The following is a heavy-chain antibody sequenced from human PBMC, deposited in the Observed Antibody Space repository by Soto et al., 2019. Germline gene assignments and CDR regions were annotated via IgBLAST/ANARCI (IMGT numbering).Heavy chain of an antibody. CDR3: ARLGAYYQYLDP. CDR2: IYYGGST. D-gene: IGHD2-21*01. V-gene: IGHV4-59*08. CDR1: GCSFSPNY. Sequence: SETLSLTCTVSGCSFSPNYWSWIRQPPGKGLEWVGYIYYGGSTSYNPSLKSRVTISLETSKSQFSLRLNSVTAADTAVYYCARLGAYYQYLDPWGHGTVVNVSS. J-gene: IGHJ5*02.